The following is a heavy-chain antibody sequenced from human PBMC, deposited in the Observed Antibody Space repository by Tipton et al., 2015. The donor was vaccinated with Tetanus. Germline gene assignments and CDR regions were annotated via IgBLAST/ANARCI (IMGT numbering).Heavy chain of an antibody. Sequence: TLSLTCAASGTSVRGSSHDWTWIRQPPGKGLEWVGYVYHSGLTNYTPSLKSRVTMSIDTSKNQFSLKLNSVTAADTAVYYCARANYDSSKKGPFDSWGQGSLVTVSS. D-gene: IGHD1-7*01. J-gene: IGHJ4*02. CDR2: VYHSGLT. CDR3: ARANYDSSKKGPFDS. V-gene: IGHV4-61*01. CDR1: GTSVRGSSHD.